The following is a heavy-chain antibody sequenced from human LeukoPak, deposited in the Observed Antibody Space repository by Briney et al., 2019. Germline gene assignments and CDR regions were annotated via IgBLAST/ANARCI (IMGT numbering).Heavy chain of an antibody. V-gene: IGHV3-30*02. Sequence: GGSLRLSCAASGFTFSSYGMHWVRQAPGKGLEWVAFIRYDGSNKYYADSVKGRFTISRDNAKNSLYLQMNSLRPEDTALYYCTKDSVAMVTTSDYWGQGTLVTVSS. J-gene: IGHJ4*02. CDR1: GFTFSSYG. CDR2: IRYDGSNK. CDR3: TKDSVAMVTTSDY. D-gene: IGHD5-18*01.